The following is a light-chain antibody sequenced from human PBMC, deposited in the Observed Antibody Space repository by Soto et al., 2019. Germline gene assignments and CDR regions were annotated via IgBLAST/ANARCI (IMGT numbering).Light chain of an antibody. V-gene: IGLV4-69*01. CDR3: QTWGTGILV. Sequence: QSALTQSPSASASLGASVRLTCTLSSAYPNHAIAWHQQQPEKGPRYLMKVNTDGSHTRGDGIPDRFSGSSSGAERYLTISSLQSEDEADYYCQTWGTGILVFGGGTKLTVL. CDR1: SAYPNHA. J-gene: IGLJ3*02. CDR2: VNTDGSH.